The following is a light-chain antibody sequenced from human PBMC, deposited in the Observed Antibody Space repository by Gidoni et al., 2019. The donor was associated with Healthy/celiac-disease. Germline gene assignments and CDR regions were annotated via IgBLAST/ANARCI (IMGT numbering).Light chain of an antibody. CDR3: QAWESSTVVV. CDR1: KLGDKY. J-gene: IGLJ2*01. V-gene: IGLV3-1*01. Sequence: SYDLTQPPSVSVSTGQTDMITCPGDKLGDKYACWYQQKPGQSPVLVIYQDSKRPSGIPERFSGSNSGNTATLTSSGTQAMDEAYYYCQAWESSTVVVFSGGTKLTVL. CDR2: QDS.